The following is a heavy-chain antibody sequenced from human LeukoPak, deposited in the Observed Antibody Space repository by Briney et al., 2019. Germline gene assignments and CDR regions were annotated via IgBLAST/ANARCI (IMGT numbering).Heavy chain of an antibody. CDR1: GFTFSSYA. D-gene: IGHD2-2*01. J-gene: IGHJ4*02. CDR2: ISYDGSNK. Sequence: SGRSLRLSCAASGFTFSSYAMHWVRQAPGKGLEWVAVISYDGSNKYYADSVKGRFTISRDNSKNTLYLQMNSLRAEDTAVYYCAKLGYCSSTSCYYFDYWGQGTLVTVSS. V-gene: IGHV3-30-3*02. CDR3: AKLGYCSSTSCYYFDY.